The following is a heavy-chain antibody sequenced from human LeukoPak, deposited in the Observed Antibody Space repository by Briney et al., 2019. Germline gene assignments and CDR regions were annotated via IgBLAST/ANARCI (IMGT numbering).Heavy chain of an antibody. CDR3: ARDEGQWLGGNYYGMDV. J-gene: IGHJ6*02. V-gene: IGHV1-2*02. CDR2: INPNSGGT. CDR1: GYTFTGYY. D-gene: IGHD6-19*01. Sequence: GGSVKVSCKAYGYTFTGYYMHWVRQAPGQGLEWMGWINPNSGGTNYAQKFQGRVTMTRDTSISTAYMELSRLRSDDTAVYYCARDEGQWLGGNYYGMDVWGQGTTVTVYS.